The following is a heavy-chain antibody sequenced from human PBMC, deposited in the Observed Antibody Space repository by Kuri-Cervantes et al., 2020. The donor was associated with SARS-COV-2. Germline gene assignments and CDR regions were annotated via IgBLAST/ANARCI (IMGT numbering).Heavy chain of an antibody. D-gene: IGHD6-13*01. CDR3: ARANIIADMDV. J-gene: IGHJ6*03. CDR1: GCTFTSYA. V-gene: IGHV1-3*01. CDR2: INAGNGNT. Sequence: ASVKVSCKASGCTFTSYAMHWVRQAPGQRLEWMGWINAGNGNTKYSQKFQGRVTITRDTSASTAYMELSRLRSDDTAVYYCARANIIADMDVWGKGTTVTVSS.